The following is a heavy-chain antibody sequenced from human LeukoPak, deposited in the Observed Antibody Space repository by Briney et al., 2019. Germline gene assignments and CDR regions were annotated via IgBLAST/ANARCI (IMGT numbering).Heavy chain of an antibody. V-gene: IGHV4-59*07. Sequence: KPSDTLSLTCTVSDGSISGYYWSWIRQPRGKGLEWMGHIYYNGRTNYSPSLKSRLTISVDTSKNQFSLRLTSVTAADTAVYYCAGRSGGDSTGCDYFDYWGRGTLVTVSS. CDR3: AGRSGGDSTGCDYFDY. CDR2: IYYNGRT. J-gene: IGHJ4*02. CDR1: DGSISGYY. D-gene: IGHD6-19*01.